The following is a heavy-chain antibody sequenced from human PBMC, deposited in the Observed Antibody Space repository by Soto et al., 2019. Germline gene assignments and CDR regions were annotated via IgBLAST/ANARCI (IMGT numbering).Heavy chain of an antibody. Sequence: QVPLQESGPGLVKPSQTLSLTCSVSGGSITTGGYYWSWIRQPPGKGLEWIGYIYNSGDTYYNPSLKSRVIISVSTSQNQFSLKLSSVTAADTAVYYCARESGDGYNRIDYWGQGTLVTVSS. CDR3: ARESGDGYNRIDY. V-gene: IGHV4-31*03. D-gene: IGHD1-1*01. CDR1: GGSITTGGYY. CDR2: IYNSGDT. J-gene: IGHJ4*02.